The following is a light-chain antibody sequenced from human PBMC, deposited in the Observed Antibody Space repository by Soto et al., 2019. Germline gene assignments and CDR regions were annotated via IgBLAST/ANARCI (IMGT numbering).Light chain of an antibody. CDR2: DVA. CDR3: SSYTSRSTVV. J-gene: IGLJ2*01. Sequence: QSVLTQPASVSGSPGQSISICCRGTSIDVGGYNYVSWYQQHPGKAPKLMIYDVANRPSGVSNRFSGSKSGNTASLTISGLQAEDEADYYCSSYTSRSTVVFGGGTKVTVL. V-gene: IGLV2-14*01. CDR1: SIDVGGYNY.